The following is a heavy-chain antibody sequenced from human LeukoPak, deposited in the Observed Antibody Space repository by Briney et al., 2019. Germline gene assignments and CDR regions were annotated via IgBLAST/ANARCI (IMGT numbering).Heavy chain of an antibody. CDR2: GDYSGGT. J-gene: IGHJ4*02. Sequence: SETLSLTCTVSGDSFTSVTDYWAWIRQPPGKGLEWIASGDYSGGTYYNPSLESRVTISVDKSKNQFSLKLSSVTAADTAVYYCARREYCSGGSCYYGFDYWGQGTLVTVSS. V-gene: IGHV4-39*07. CDR1: GDSFTSVTDY. D-gene: IGHD2-15*01. CDR3: ARREYCSGGSCYYGFDY.